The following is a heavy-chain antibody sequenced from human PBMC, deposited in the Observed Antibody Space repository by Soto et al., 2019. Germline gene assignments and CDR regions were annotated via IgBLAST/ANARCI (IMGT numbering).Heavy chain of an antibody. Sequence: PGGSLRLSCAASGFTVSSNYMSWVRQAPGKGLEWVSVIYSGGSTYYADSVKGRFTISRDNSKNTLYLQMNSLRAEDTAVYYCAKEVVPAAIYYYYGMDVWGQGTTVTVSS. J-gene: IGHJ6*02. D-gene: IGHD2-2*01. CDR1: GFTVSSNY. CDR3: AKEVVPAAIYYYYGMDV. V-gene: IGHV3-66*02. CDR2: IYSGGST.